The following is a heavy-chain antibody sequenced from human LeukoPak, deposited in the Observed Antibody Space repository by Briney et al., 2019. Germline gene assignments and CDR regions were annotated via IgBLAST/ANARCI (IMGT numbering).Heavy chain of an antibody. CDR3: ARVRPGYYYDSSGYYHRWFDP. J-gene: IGHJ5*02. D-gene: IGHD3-22*01. Sequence: SVKVSCKASGGTFSSYAISWVRQAPGQGLEWMGGIIPIFGTANYAQKFQGRVTITTDESTSTAYMELSSLRSEDTAVYSCARVRPGYYYDSSGYYHRWFDPWGQGTLVTVSS. V-gene: IGHV1-69*05. CDR2: IIPIFGTA. CDR1: GGTFSSYA.